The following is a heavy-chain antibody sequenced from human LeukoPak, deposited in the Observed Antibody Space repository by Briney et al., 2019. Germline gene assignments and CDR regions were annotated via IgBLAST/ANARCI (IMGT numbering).Heavy chain of an antibody. Sequence: GGSQRLSCAASGFTFSSYWMHWVRQAPGKGLVWVSRIKSDDSSTDYADSVKGRFTISRDNAKNTLYLQMNSLRAEDTAVYYCTTIRPDYWGQGTLVTISS. D-gene: IGHD3-9*01. CDR1: GFTFSSYW. CDR2: IKSDDSST. CDR3: TTIRPDY. J-gene: IGHJ4*02. V-gene: IGHV3-74*01.